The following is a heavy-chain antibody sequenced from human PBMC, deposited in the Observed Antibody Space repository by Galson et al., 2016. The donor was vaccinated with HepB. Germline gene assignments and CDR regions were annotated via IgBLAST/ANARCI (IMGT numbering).Heavy chain of an antibody. CDR3: AKNRGFDRGATEY. D-gene: IGHD3-10*01. CDR2: ISGNGGST. CDR1: GFTFSSYA. J-gene: IGHJ4*02. Sequence: SLRLSCAASGFTFSSYAMNWVRQAPGKGLEWVSGISGNGGSTYYADSVKGRFTISRDNSKNTLYLQMNSLRAEDTAVYYCAKNRGFDRGATEYWGQGTLVTGSP. V-gene: IGHV3-23*01.